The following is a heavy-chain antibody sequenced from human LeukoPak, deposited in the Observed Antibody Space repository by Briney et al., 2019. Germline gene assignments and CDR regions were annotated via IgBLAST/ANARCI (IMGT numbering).Heavy chain of an antibody. CDR2: IYYSGST. J-gene: IGHJ4*02. CDR1: GGSISSYY. V-gene: IGHV4-59*01. Sequence: SETLSLTCTVSGGSISSYYWSWIRQPPGKGLEWIGYIYYSGSTNCNPSLKSRVTISVDTSKNQFSLKLSSVTAADTAVYYCARDPPDYWGQGTLVTVSS. CDR3: ARDPPDY.